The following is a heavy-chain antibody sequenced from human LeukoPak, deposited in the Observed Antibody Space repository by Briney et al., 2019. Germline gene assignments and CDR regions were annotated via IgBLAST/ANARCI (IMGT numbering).Heavy chain of an antibody. CDR2: IYPGDSDT. D-gene: IGHD2-15*01. CDR1: GYSFTSYW. J-gene: IGHJ4*02. Sequence: GASLQISSKGSGYSFTSYWIGWVRQVPGKGLEWMGIIYPGDSDTIYSPSFQGQVTISSDKSISTAYLQWSSLKASDTAMYYCAITFLHCSGGSCYPNYFDYWGQGTLVTVSS. V-gene: IGHV5-51*01. CDR3: AITFLHCSGGSCYPNYFDY.